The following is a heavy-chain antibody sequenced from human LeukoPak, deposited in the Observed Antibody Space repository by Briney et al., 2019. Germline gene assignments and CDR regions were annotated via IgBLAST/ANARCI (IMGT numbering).Heavy chain of an antibody. V-gene: IGHV4-38-2*02. D-gene: IGHD3-22*01. CDR2: IYHSGAT. CDR1: GHSIINSFY. J-gene: IGHJ1*01. Sequence: SETLSLTCTVSGHSIINSFYWGWIRPPPGMGLGWIGSIYHSGATYYNPSLKSRVTISLDTSKNQFSLKLNSVTAADTAVYYCARAVDSRGFSSFQHWGQGTLVTVSS. CDR3: ARAVDSRGFSSFQH.